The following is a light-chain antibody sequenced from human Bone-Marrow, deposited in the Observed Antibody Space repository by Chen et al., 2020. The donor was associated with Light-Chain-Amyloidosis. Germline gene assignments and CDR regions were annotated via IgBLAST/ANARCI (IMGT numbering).Light chain of an antibody. CDR1: QSVSSY. V-gene: IGKV3-11*01. CDR3: QQRSNWPWT. Sequence: EIVSTQSPATLSLSPGERANLSCRASQSVSSYLAWYQQKPGQAPRLLIYDASNMATGIPARFSGSGSGTDFTLTISSLEPEDFAVYYCQQRSNWPWTFGQGIKVEIK. CDR2: DAS. J-gene: IGKJ1*01.